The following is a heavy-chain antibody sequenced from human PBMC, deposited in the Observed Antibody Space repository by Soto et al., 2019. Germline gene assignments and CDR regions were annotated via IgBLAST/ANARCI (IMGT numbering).Heavy chain of an antibody. Sequence: ASVKVSCKASGYTFTSYAMHWVRQAPGQRLEWMGWINAYNGNTKYSQKLQGRVTMTTDTSTSTAYMELRSLRSDDTAVYYCAREHYGNSAWFDPWGQGTLVTVSS. V-gene: IGHV1-3*01. D-gene: IGHD3-10*01. CDR3: AREHYGNSAWFDP. CDR1: GYTFTSYA. CDR2: INAYNGNT. J-gene: IGHJ5*02.